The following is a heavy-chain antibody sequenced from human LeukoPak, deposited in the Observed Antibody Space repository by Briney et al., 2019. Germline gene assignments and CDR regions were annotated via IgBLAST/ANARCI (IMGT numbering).Heavy chain of an antibody. D-gene: IGHD6-19*01. V-gene: IGHV4-39*01. CDR2: IYYSGST. Sequence: PSETLSLTCTVSGGSISSSSYYWGWIRQPPGKGLERIGSIYYSGSTYYNPSLKSRVTISVDTSKNQFSLKLSSVTAADTAVYYCARPARRSSGWYYDYWGQGTLVTVSS. CDR3: ARPARRSSGWYYDY. J-gene: IGHJ4*02. CDR1: GGSISSSSYY.